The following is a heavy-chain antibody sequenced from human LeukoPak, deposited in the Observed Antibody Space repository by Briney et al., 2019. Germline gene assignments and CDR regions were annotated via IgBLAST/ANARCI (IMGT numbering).Heavy chain of an antibody. CDR3: ALGSRLGSFDY. CDR2: ISGYNGNT. CDR1: GYTFTNYA. J-gene: IGHJ4*02. D-gene: IGHD7-27*01. V-gene: IGHV1-18*01. Sequence: GASVKVSCKASGYTFTNYAISWVRQAPGQGLEWMGWISGYNGNTNYAQKLQGRVTMTTDTSTSTAYMELRSLRSDDTAVYYCALGSRLGSFDYWGQGTLVTVSS.